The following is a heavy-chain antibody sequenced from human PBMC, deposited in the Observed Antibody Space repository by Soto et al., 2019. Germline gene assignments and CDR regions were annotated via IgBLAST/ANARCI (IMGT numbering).Heavy chain of an antibody. J-gene: IGHJ4*02. CDR2: MYYSGIT. Sequence: SVTNCLSYSVAEGPSRGQSDCWTLIRQPPGKGLEWIGYMYYSGITNSNPALKSRVTLSVDRSRNQFSLSLNSVTAADTAVYYCAREERSGTYFFDYWGPGTQVTVFS. D-gene: IGHD1-26*01. CDR3: AREERSGTYFFDY. V-gene: IGHV4-61*01. CDR1: EGPSRGQSDC.